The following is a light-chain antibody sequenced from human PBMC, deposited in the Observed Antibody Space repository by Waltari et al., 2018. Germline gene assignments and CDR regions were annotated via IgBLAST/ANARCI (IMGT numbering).Light chain of an antibody. Sequence: DIQMTQSPSSLSASVGDRVTITCQASQSISSYLNWYQQKPGKAPKLLIYAASSLQSGVPSRFSGSGSGTDFTLTISSLQPEDFAIYYCQQSYSTPYTFGQGTKLEIK. J-gene: IGKJ2*01. CDR2: AAS. CDR1: QSISSY. V-gene: IGKV1-39*01. CDR3: QQSYSTPYT.